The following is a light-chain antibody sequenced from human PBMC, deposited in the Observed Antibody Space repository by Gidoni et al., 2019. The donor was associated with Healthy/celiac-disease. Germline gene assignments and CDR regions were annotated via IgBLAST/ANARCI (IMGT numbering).Light chain of an antibody. CDR2: EVS. V-gene: IGLV2-23*02. Sequence: QSALTQPASVSGSPGQSINISCTGTSSDVGSYNLVSWYQQHPGKAPKLMIYEVSKRPSGVANRFSGSKSGNTASLTISGLQAEDEADYYCCSYACSSTLVFGGGTKLTVL. CDR1: SSDVGSYNL. J-gene: IGLJ3*02. CDR3: CSYACSSTLV.